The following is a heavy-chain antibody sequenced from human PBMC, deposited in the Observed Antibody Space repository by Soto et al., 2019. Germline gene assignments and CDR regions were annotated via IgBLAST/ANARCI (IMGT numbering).Heavy chain of an antibody. V-gene: IGHV4-34*01. D-gene: IGHD3-3*01. CDR1: GGSFSGYY. CDR2: INHSGST. Sequence: PSETLSLTCAVYGGSFSGYYWSWIRQPPGKGLEWIGEINHSGSTNYNPSLKGRVTISVDTSKNQLSLKLSSVTAADTAVYYCARGNYDFWSGYLNWFDLWGQGSLVTVSS. CDR3: ARGNYDFWSGYLNWFDL. J-gene: IGHJ5*02.